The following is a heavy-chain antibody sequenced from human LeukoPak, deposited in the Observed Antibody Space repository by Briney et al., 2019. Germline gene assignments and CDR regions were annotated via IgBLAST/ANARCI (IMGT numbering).Heavy chain of an antibody. CDR3: VGNYYDSSGLDY. CDR1: GFTFSSYA. Sequence: PGGSLRLSCAASGFTFSSYAMHWVRQAPGKGLEWVAVISYDGSNKYYADSVKGRFTISRDNAKKSLYLQMNSLRAEDTAIYYCVGNYYDSSGLDYWGQGTLVTVSS. D-gene: IGHD3-22*01. J-gene: IGHJ4*02. CDR2: ISYDGSNK. V-gene: IGHV3-30-3*01.